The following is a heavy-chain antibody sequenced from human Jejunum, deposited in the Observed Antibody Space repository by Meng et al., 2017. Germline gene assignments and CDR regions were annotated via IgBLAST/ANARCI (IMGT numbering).Heavy chain of an antibody. CDR3: VKGRRSGFSYGLDY. Sequence: QLGESGGGLVKPGGSLRLSCAASGFAFSSYTMTWVRQAPGKGLEWVSAISGSGGSTYYADSVEGRFTISRDNSKNTVYLQMNSLRAEDTAIYYCVKGRRSGFSYGLDYWGQGILVTVSS. D-gene: IGHD5-18*01. V-gene: IGHV3-23*04. CDR2: ISGSGGST. J-gene: IGHJ4*02. CDR1: GFAFSSYT.